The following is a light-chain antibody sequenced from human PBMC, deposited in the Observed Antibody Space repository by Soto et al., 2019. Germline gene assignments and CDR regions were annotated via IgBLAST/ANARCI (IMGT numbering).Light chain of an antibody. V-gene: IGLV2-14*01. CDR1: SSDVGGYNY. Sequence: QSVLTQPASVSGSPGQSITISCTGTSSDVGGYNYVSWYQHHPGKAPKPMIYDVTSRPSGVSNRFSGSKSGNTASLTISGLQAEDEADYFCSSYTSSSTLMVFGGRTKLTVL. CDR2: DVT. CDR3: SSYTSSSTLMV. J-gene: IGLJ3*02.